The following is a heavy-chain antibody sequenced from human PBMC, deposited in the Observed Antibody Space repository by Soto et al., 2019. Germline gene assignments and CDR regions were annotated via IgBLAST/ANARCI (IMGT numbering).Heavy chain of an antibody. CDR2: IIPMFRSS. CDR1: GGTFTDYA. CDR3: AKDVGFQQHLFVFDL. V-gene: IGHV1-69*13. Sequence: VNVSCKASGGTFTDYAFSWVRQAPGQGLEWMGGIIPMFRSSNFAQKFQDRLTIFADASAGTAYMELSSLRSDDTAIYYCAKDVGFQQHLFVFDLWGQGTLVTVSS. J-gene: IGHJ4*02. D-gene: IGHD3-10*02.